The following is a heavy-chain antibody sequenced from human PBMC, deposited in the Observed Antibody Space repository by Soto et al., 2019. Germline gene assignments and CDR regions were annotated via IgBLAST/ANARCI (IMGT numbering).Heavy chain of an antibody. CDR2: IWNDGSKK. D-gene: IGHD1-1*01. Sequence: GGSLRLSCAASGFVYSTYAMHWVRLSPGKGLEWVALIWNDGSKKYYVDSVKGRFTISRDNSQNTLNLQMDSLRAEDTAVYFCVRGIPFQYSNNWLHWYFDLWGRGTQVTVSS. CDR3: VRGIPFQYSNNWLHWYFDL. V-gene: IGHV3-33*01. J-gene: IGHJ2*01. CDR1: GFVYSTYA.